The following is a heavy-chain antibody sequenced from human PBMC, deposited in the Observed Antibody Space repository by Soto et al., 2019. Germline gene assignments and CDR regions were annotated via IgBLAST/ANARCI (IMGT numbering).Heavy chain of an antibody. CDR1: GGSVSSGSYY. V-gene: IGHV4-61*01. CDR3: AREGGYYGSGSYYPVYFDY. J-gene: IGHJ4*02. CDR2: IYYSGST. D-gene: IGHD3-10*01. Sequence: SETLSLTCTFSGGSVSSGSYYWSWIRQPPGKGLEWIGYIYYSGSTNYNPSLKSRVTISVDTSKNQFSLKLSSVTAADTAVYYCAREGGYYGSGSYYPVYFDYWGQGTLVTV.